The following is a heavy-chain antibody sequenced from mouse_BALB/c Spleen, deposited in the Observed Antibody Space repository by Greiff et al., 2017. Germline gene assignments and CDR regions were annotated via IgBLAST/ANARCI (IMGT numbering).Heavy chain of an antibody. CDR1: GFNIKDTY. V-gene: IGHV14-3*02. CDR2: IDPANGNT. Sequence: EVQLQQSGAELVKPGASVKLSCTASGFNIKDTYMHWVKQRPEQGLEWIGRIDPANGNTKYDPKFQGKATITADTSSNTAYLQLSSLTSEDTAVYYCARWAYYRYGGYFGVWGAGTTVTVSS. CDR3: ARWAYYRYGGYFGV. J-gene: IGHJ1*01. D-gene: IGHD2-14*01.